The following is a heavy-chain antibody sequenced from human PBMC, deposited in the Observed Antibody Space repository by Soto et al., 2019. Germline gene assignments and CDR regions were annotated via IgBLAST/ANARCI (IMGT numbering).Heavy chain of an antibody. V-gene: IGHV1-58*01. Sequence: VKVSCKASGFTFTSSAVQWVRQARGQRLEWIGWIVVGSGNTNYAQKFQERVTITRDMSTSTAYMELSSLRSEDTAVYYCAADSYYDFWSGYPSYGMDVWGQGTTVTVSS. CDR1: GFTFTSSA. J-gene: IGHJ6*02. CDR2: IVVGSGNT. D-gene: IGHD3-3*01. CDR3: AADSYYDFWSGYPSYGMDV.